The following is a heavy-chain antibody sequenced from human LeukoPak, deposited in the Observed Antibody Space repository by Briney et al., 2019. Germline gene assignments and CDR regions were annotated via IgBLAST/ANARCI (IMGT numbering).Heavy chain of an antibody. D-gene: IGHD2-2*01. Sequence: GGSLTLSCAASGFTFSSYGMHWLRQAPGKGLEWVAVISYDGSNKYYADSVKGRFTISRDNSKNTLYLQMNSLRAEDTAVYYCAKSRGCSSTSCLVDYWGQGTLVTVSS. CDR2: ISYDGSNK. V-gene: IGHV3-30*18. CDR3: AKSRGCSSTSCLVDY. CDR1: GFTFSSYG. J-gene: IGHJ4*02.